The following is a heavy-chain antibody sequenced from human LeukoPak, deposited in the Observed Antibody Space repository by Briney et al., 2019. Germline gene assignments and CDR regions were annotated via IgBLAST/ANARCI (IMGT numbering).Heavy chain of an antibody. Sequence: SETLSLTCTVSGGSISSYYWSWIRQPPGKGLEWIGYIYYSGSTNYNPSLKSRVTISVDTSKNRFSLKLSSVTAADTAVYYCASSGGTYLDYWGQGTLVTVSS. CDR2: IYYSGST. V-gene: IGHV4-59*01. J-gene: IGHJ4*02. CDR1: GGSISSYY. CDR3: ASSGGTYLDY. D-gene: IGHD2-8*02.